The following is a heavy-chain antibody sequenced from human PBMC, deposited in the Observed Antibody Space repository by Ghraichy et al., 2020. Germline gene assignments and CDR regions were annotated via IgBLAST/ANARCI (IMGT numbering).Heavy chain of an antibody. CDR3: ARDLGSGWYFDY. D-gene: IGHD6-19*01. J-gene: IGHJ4*02. Sequence: GSLRLSCAASRFTFSGYWMSWVRQAPGKGLEWVANIKKDGSEKYYVDSVKGRFTISRDNAKNSLYLQMNSLRAEDTAVYYCARDLGSGWYFDYWGQGTLVTVSS. CDR2: IKKDGSEK. V-gene: IGHV3-7*01. CDR1: RFTFSGYW.